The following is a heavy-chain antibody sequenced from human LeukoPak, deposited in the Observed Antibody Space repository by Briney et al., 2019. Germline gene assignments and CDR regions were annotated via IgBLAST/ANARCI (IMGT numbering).Heavy chain of an antibody. CDR1: GITFGNNW. CDR2: INSDGGGA. V-gene: IGHV3-74*01. Sequence: AGGSLRLSCAASGITFGNNWMHWVRQGPGKGLVWISRINSDGGGAIYADSVKGRFTVSRDNAKNTLYLQMNSLRAEDTGAYYCTRDVPLNWFDTGGEGTLVTVPS. J-gene: IGHJ5*02. CDR3: TRDVPLNWFDT.